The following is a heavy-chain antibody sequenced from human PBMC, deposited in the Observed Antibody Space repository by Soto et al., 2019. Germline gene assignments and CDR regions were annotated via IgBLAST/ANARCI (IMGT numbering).Heavy chain of an antibody. J-gene: IGHJ4*02. V-gene: IGHV3-7*01. D-gene: IGHD2-2*01. CDR3: ARIYCSTTSCYYDY. CDR2: INQGGGQK. Sequence: PGGSLRLSCAASGFTFSSYWMSWVRQAPGKGLEWVANINQGGGQKYYVDSVKGRFTISRDNAKNSLYLQMNSLRAEDTAVYYCARIYCSTTSCYYDYWGQGTLVTVSS. CDR1: GFTFSSYW.